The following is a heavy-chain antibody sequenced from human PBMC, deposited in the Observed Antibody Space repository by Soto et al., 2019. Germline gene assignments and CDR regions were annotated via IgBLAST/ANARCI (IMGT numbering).Heavy chain of an antibody. V-gene: IGHV3-48*01. CDR3: ARHPERIAEIGWFDP. D-gene: IGHD6-13*01. CDR1: GFPFSSYS. Sequence: GGSLRLSCAASGFPFSSYSMNWVRPDPGKGLEWVSYISSSSSTIYYADSVKGRFTISRDNAKNSLYLQMNSLRAEDTAVYYCARHPERIAEIGWFDPWGQGTLVTVSS. CDR2: ISSSSSTI. J-gene: IGHJ5*02.